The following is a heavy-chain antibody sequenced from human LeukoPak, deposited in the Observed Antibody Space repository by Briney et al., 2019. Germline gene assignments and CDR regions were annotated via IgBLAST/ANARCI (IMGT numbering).Heavy chain of an antibody. CDR1: GFTVSTDH. CDR2: SYSGGST. Sequence: PGGSLRLSCAASGFTVSTDHMSWVRQAPGKGLEWVAVSYSGGSTYHAESVKGRFTISRDNSKNTLYLQMNRLRPEDTAVYYCARGTVTAPDYWGQGTLVTVSS. D-gene: IGHD2-21*02. J-gene: IGHJ4*02. V-gene: IGHV3-53*01. CDR3: ARGTVTAPDY.